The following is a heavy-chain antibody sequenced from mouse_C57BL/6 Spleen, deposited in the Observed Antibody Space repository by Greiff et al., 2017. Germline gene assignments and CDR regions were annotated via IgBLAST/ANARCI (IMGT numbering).Heavy chain of an antibody. CDR2: IDPSDSYT. CDR3: GRGDSSGYSFAY. Sequence: QVQLQQPGAELVMPGASVKLSCKASGYTFTSYWMHWVKQRPGQGLEWIGEIDPSDSYTNYNQKFKGKSTLTVDKSSSTAYMQLSSLTSEDSAVYYWGRGDSSGYSFAYWGQGTLVTVSA. D-gene: IGHD3-2*02. J-gene: IGHJ3*01. CDR1: GYTFTSYW. V-gene: IGHV1-69*01.